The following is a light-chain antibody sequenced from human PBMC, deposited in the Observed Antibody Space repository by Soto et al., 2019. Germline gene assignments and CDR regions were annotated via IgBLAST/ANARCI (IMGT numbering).Light chain of an antibody. J-gene: IGKJ4*01. CDR1: QSLSSTY. CDR2: GAS. Sequence: EIVLTQSPGTLSLSPGERATLSCRASQSLSSTYLAWYQQKPGQAPRVLIYGASSRATGIPDRFSGSVSGTDFTLTITRLEPEDFAIYYCQQYGSSPLTFGGGTRVEIK. V-gene: IGKV3-20*01. CDR3: QQYGSSPLT.